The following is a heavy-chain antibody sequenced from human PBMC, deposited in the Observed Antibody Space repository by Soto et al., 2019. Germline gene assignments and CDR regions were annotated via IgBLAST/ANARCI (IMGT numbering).Heavy chain of an antibody. V-gene: IGHV1-69*12. D-gene: IGHD5-18*01. CDR2: IIPMFGTA. CDR3: ASGIQLWLRRIYNGYAG. Sequence: QVQLVQSGAEVKKPESSVKVSCKAPGDTFSTYAISSVRQAPGQGLEWMGGIIPMFGTANYAQRFQDRVPITADEATNTVYMELSSLRSEDTAVKFCASGIQLWLRRIYNGYAGWGQGTLVTVSS. J-gene: IGHJ4*02. CDR1: GDTFSTYA.